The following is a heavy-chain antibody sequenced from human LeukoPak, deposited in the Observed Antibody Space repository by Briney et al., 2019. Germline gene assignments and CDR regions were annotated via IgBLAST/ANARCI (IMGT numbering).Heavy chain of an antibody. CDR1: GGSISSSNYY. V-gene: IGHV4-61*05. D-gene: IGHD4-11*01. Sequence: SETLSLTCTVSGGSISSSNYYWGWIRQPPGKGLEWIGYIYYSGSTNYNPSLKSRVTISVDTSKNQFSLKLSSVTAADTAVYYCARVDDYLFDYWGQGTLVTVSS. J-gene: IGHJ4*02. CDR2: IYYSGST. CDR3: ARVDDYLFDY.